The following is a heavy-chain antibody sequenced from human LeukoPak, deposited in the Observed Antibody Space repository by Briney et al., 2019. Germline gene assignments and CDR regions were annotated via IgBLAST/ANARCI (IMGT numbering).Heavy chain of an antibody. CDR2: IRSTVNGYAT. CDR1: GFTFSGSA. V-gene: IGHV3-73*01. D-gene: IGHD3-10*01. J-gene: IGHJ4*02. CDR3: TGNYYGSGSYADFDY. Sequence: GGSLRLSCAASGFTFSGSALNWVRQASGKGLEGVGRIRSTVNGYATACAAAVKGRFTHSRDHSNNTPYLQTDSLQPEDTAVYYCTGNYYGSGSYADFDYWGQGTLVTVSS.